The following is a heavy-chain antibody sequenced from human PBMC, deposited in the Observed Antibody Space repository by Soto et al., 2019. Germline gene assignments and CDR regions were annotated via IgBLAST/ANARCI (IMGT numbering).Heavy chain of an antibody. CDR3: ARDQLEGNWFDP. Sequence: SETLSLTCAVSGGSISSGGYSWNWIRQPPGKGLEWIGYIYHSGSTLYNPSLKSRVTISVDKSKNQFSLKLTSVTAADTAVYYCARDQLEGNWFDPRGKGTLVTVSS. CDR1: GGSISSGGYS. J-gene: IGHJ5*02. D-gene: IGHD1-1*01. CDR2: IYHSGST. V-gene: IGHV4-30-2*01.